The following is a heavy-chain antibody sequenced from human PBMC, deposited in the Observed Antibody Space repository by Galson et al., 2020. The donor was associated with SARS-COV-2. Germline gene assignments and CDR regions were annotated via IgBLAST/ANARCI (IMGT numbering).Heavy chain of an antibody. CDR1: GFTFSSYG. J-gene: IGHJ4*02. CDR2: ISYDGSNK. V-gene: IGHV3-30*18. Sequence: GESLKISCAASGFTFSSYGMHWVRQAPGKGLEWVAVISYDGSNKYYADSVKGRFTISRDNSKNTLYLQMNSLRAEDTAVYYCAKDASIVVVPAAIIDYWGQGTLVTVSS. CDR3: AKDASIVVVPAAIIDY. D-gene: IGHD2-2*02.